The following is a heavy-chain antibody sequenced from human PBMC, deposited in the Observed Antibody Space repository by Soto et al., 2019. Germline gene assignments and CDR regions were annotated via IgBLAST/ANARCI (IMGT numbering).Heavy chain of an antibody. CDR1: GGSISSGGYY. V-gene: IGHV4-31*03. D-gene: IGHD3-10*01. J-gene: IGHJ5*02. CDR2: IYYSGST. CDR3: ARVQYYYGAGSYTAPPNWFDP. Sequence: PSETLSLTCTVPGGSISSGGYYWSWIRQHPGKGLEWIGYIYYSGSTYYNPSLKSRVTISVDTSKNQFSLKLSSVTAADTAVYYCARVQYYYGAGSYTAPPNWFDPWGQGTLVTVSS.